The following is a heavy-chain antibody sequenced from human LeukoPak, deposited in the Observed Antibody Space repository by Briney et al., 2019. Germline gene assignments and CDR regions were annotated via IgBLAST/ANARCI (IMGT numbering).Heavy chain of an antibody. CDR1: GYSVSSGFY. Sequence: ETLSLTCSVSGYSVSSGFYWGWIRQPPGKGLEWLSRINPDGSSTTYADSVKGRFIISRDNAKNMLYLQINSLIVEDTAIYYCARGGKLEPTALASWGQGSPVVVSS. CDR2: INPDGSST. V-gene: IGHV3-74*01. J-gene: IGHJ5*02. D-gene: IGHD2-21*02. CDR3: ARGGKLEPTALAS.